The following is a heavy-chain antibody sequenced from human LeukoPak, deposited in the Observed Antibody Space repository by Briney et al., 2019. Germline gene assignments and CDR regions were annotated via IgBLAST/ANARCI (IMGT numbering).Heavy chain of an antibody. CDR3: ARLRPLEQVGGYYYHSMDV. D-gene: IGHD6-6*01. CDR1: GYTFTGYY. CDR2: INPNSGAT. J-gene: IGHJ6*02. V-gene: IGHV1-2*02. Sequence: ASVKVSCKASGYTFTGYYMHWVRQAPGQGLEWMGWINPNSGATNYAQKFQGRVTMTRDTSITTAYMELSRLRSDDTAVYYCARLRPLEQVGGYYYHSMDVWGQGTTVTVSS.